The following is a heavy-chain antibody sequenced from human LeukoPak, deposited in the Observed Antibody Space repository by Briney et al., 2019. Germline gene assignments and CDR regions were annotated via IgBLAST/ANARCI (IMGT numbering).Heavy chain of an antibody. V-gene: IGHV1-18*01. CDR2: ISAYNGNT. CDR3: ARRQTIGPRRDDY. CDR1: GYTFTSYG. J-gene: IGHJ4*02. Sequence: ASVKVSCKASGYTFTSYGISWVRQAPGQGREWMGWISAYNGNTNYTQKLQGRVTMTTDTYTSTAYMELRSLRSDDTAVYYCARRQTIGPRRDDYWGQGTLVTVSS. D-gene: IGHD6-6*01.